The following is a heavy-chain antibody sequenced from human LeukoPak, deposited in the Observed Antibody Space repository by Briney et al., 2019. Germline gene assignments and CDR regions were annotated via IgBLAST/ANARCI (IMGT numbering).Heavy chain of an antibody. CDR3: AKTIVGVTNWFDP. D-gene: IGHD1-26*01. CDR1: GFTVSSNY. J-gene: IGHJ5*02. CDR2: IYSGGNT. Sequence: QTGGSLRLSCAASGFTVSSNYISWVRQAPGKGLEWVSVIYSGGNTYYADSVKGRFTISSDNSKNTLYLQMNSLRAEDTAVYYRAKTIVGVTNWFDPWGQGTLVTVSS. V-gene: IGHV3-53*01.